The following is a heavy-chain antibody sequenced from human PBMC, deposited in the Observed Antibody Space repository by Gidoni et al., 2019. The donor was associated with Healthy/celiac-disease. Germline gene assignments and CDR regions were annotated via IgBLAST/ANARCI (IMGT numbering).Heavy chain of an antibody. CDR2: ISGSGCST. CDR1: GFTFSSYA. Sequence: EVQLLESGGGLVQHGGSLRISCEAYGFTFSSYAMSWVRQAPGKGLEGVSAISGSGCSTYYADSVKGRFTISRDNSKNTLYLQMNSLRAEDTAVYYCAKDRDQTFDPWGQGTLVTVSS. V-gene: IGHV3-23*01. J-gene: IGHJ5*02. CDR3: AKDRDQTFDP.